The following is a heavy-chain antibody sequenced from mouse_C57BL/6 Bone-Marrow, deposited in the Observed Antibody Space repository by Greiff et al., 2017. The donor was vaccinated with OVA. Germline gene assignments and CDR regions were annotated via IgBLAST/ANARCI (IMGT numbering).Heavy chain of an antibody. V-gene: IGHV1-82*01. CDR1: GYTFSSSW. CDR2: IYPCDVDT. J-gene: IGHJ1*03. Sequence: VQLQQSGPELVKPGASVKISCKASGYTFSSSWMNWVKQRHGKGLEWIGRIYPCDVDTNYNGKFKGKATLTADKSSSTAYLQLSSLTSEDSAVYFYASLSYYYGSSDGYFDVWGTGTTVTVSS. CDR3: ASLSYYYGSSDGYFDV. D-gene: IGHD1-1*01.